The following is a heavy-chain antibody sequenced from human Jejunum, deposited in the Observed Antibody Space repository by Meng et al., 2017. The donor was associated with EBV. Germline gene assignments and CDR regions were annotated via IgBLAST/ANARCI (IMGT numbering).Heavy chain of an antibody. Sequence: QLGGSGGGLVQPGGSIRLSGVVAGFTRSDYWMHWVRQVPGKGLLWVSRSNSDETSISYAESVKGRFSMSRDNAKNTLFLQMNSLTVEDTAVYYCARRDSRGGFYDSWGQGTLVTVSS. J-gene: IGHJ4*02. CDR3: ARRDSRGGFYDS. V-gene: IGHV3-74*01. CDR2: SNSDETSI. D-gene: IGHD2-15*01. CDR1: GFTRSDYW.